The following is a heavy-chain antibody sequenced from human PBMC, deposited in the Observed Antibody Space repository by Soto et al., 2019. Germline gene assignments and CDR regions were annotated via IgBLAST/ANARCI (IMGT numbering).Heavy chain of an antibody. D-gene: IGHD4-17*01. CDR1: GYSFTTSG. CDR2: ISTYNGNT. Sequence: QAQLVQSGAEVKEPGASVKVSCKASGYSFTTSGITWVRQAPGQGLEWMGWISTYNGNTNYAQKLQDRVTLTTDTSTSTAYMELRSLRSDDTAVSYCARRLYGDYAYWAQGTLVTVSS. J-gene: IGHJ4*02. V-gene: IGHV1-18*01. CDR3: ARRLYGDYAY.